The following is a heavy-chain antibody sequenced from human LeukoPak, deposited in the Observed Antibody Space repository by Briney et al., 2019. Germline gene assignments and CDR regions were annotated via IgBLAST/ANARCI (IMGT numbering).Heavy chain of an antibody. CDR3: ARDHRILGYCSGGSCWGY. CDR2: ISAYNGNT. J-gene: IGHJ4*02. CDR1: GYTFTSYG. D-gene: IGHD2-15*01. Sequence: GASVKVSCKASGYTFTSYGISWVRQAPGQGLEWMGWISAYNGNTNYAQKLQGRVTMTTDTSTSTAYMELRSLRSDDTAVYYCARDHRILGYCSGGSCWGYWGQGTLVTVSS. V-gene: IGHV1-18*01.